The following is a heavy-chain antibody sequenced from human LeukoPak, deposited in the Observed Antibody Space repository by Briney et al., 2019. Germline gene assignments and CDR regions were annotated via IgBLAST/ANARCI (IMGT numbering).Heavy chain of an antibody. CDR1: GFTLTTYS. D-gene: IGHD3-10*01. J-gene: IGHJ1*01. CDR3: AGTNYYGSGSAEYFQH. CDR2: ISTSGRSI. Sequence: PGGSLRLSCAASGFTLTTYSMNWVRQAPGKGLEWVSYISTSGRSIYYADSVKGRFTISRDNPKNSLYLQMNSLRAEDTAVYYCAGTNYYGSGSAEYFQHWGQGTLVTVSS. V-gene: IGHV3-48*04.